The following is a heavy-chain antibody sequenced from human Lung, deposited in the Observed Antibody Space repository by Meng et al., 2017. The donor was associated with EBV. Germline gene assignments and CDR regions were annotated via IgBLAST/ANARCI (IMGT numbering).Heavy chain of an antibody. V-gene: IGHV3-74*01. Sequence: VKVLGAGGGLVRPGGSLSLSCAALVFAFSSYWMHWVRQAPGKGLMWLSSVKSDGSSTYYADSVKGRFTISRDNAKNTLYLEMNSLSAEDTAVYYCVRGGPIDYWGQGTLVTVSS. CDR2: VKSDGSST. CDR3: VRGGPIDY. J-gene: IGHJ4*02. CDR1: VFAFSSYW.